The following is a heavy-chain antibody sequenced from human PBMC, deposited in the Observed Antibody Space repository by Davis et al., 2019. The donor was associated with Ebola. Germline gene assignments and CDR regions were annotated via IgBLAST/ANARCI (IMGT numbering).Heavy chain of an antibody. CDR2: ISVSSGYI. V-gene: IGHV3-21*01. J-gene: IGHJ4*02. D-gene: IGHD3-3*01. CDR3: ARDMWPYYDFWSGPFDY. Sequence: GGSLRPSCAASGFIFSSYTMNWVRQAPGKGLEWVSSISVSSGYIYYEDSVKGRFTISRDNAKNTLYLQMNSLRAEDTAVYYCARDMWPYYDFWSGPFDYWGQGTLVTVSS. CDR1: GFIFSSYT.